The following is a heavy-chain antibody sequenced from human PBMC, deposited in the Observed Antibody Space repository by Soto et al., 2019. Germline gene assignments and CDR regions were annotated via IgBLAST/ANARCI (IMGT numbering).Heavy chain of an antibody. CDR3: ARGVAAAGYYYYYYMDV. CDR2: INRSGST. J-gene: IGHJ6*03. D-gene: IGHD6-13*01. CDR1: GGSFSGYY. V-gene: IGHV4-34*01. Sequence: SETLSLTCAVYGGSFSGYYWGWIRQPPGKGLEWIGEINRSGSTNYNPSLKSRVTISVDTSKNQFSLKLSSVTAADTAVYYCARGVAAAGYYYYYYMDVWGKGTTVTVSS.